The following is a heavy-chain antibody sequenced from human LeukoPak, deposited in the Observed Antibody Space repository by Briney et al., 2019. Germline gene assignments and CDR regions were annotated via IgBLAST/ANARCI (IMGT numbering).Heavy chain of an antibody. Sequence: SVKVSCKASGGTFSSYAISWVRQAPGQGLRWMGGIIPIFGTTNYAQKFQGRVTITADESTSTAYMELSSLRSEDTAVFYCARGRFGLLWFGELERWGQGTLVTVSS. CDR2: IIPIFGTT. D-gene: IGHD3-10*01. J-gene: IGHJ4*02. CDR3: ARGRFGLLWFGELER. V-gene: IGHV1-69*13. CDR1: GGTFSSYA.